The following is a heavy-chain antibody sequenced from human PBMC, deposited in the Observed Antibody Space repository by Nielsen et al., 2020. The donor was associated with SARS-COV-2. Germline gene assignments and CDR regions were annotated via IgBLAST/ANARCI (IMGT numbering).Heavy chain of an antibody. CDR3: AKGLSGSYYEAFDY. Sequence: GGSLRLSCAASGFTFDDYAMHWVRQAPGKGLEWVSGISWNSGSIGYADSVKGRFTISRDNAKNSLYLQMNSLRAEDTAVYYCAKGLSGSYYEAFDYWGQGTLVTVSS. CDR2: ISWNSGSI. V-gene: IGHV3-9*01. CDR1: GFTFDDYA. D-gene: IGHD1-26*01. J-gene: IGHJ4*02.